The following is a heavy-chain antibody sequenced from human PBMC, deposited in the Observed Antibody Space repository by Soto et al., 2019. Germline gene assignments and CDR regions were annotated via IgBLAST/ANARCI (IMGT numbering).Heavy chain of an antibody. V-gene: IGHV4-59*08. Sequence: SETLSLTCTVSGGSISSYYWSWIRQPPGKGLEWIGYIYYSGSTNYNPSLKSRVTISVATSKNQFSLKLSSVTAADTAVYYGAGTTTAPLDYWGQGTLVTVPS. CDR3: AGTTTAPLDY. CDR2: IYYSGST. J-gene: IGHJ4*02. CDR1: GGSISSYY. D-gene: IGHD4-4*01.